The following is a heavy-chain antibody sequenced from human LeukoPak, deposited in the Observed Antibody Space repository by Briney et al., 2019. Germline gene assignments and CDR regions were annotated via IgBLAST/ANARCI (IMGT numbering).Heavy chain of an antibody. Sequence: SQTLSLTCTVSGGSISSGDYYWSWIRQPPGKGLEWIGYIYYSGSTYYNPSLKSRVTISVDTSKNQFSLKLSSVTAADTVVYYCARDIAVAGTGNWFDPWGQGTLVTVSS. J-gene: IGHJ5*02. CDR3: ARDIAVAGTGNWFDP. CDR2: IYYSGST. V-gene: IGHV4-30-4*08. CDR1: GGSISSGDYY. D-gene: IGHD6-19*01.